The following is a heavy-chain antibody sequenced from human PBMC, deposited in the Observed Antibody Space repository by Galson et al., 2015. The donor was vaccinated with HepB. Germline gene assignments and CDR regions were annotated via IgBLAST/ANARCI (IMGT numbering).Heavy chain of an antibody. J-gene: IGHJ4*02. V-gene: IGHV3-23*01. CDR1: GFTFSSYA. D-gene: IGHD3-10*01. Sequence: SLRLSCAASGFTFSSYAMSWVRQAPGKGLEWVSAISGSGGSTYYADSVKGRSTISRDNSKNTLYLQMNSLRAEDTAVYYCAKDNILWFGETSWGQGTLVTVSS. CDR2: ISGSGGST. CDR3: AKDNILWFGETS.